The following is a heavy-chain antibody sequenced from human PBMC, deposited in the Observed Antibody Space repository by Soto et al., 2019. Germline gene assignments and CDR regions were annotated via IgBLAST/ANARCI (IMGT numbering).Heavy chain of an antibody. Sequence: SETLSLTCTVSGGSVSSGRYYWSWIRQPPGKGLEWIGYIYYSGSTNYNPSLKSRVTISVDTSKNQFSLKLSSVTAADTAVYYCARRYGGTFDYWGQGTLVTVSS. CDR1: GGSVSSGRYY. D-gene: IGHD2-15*01. CDR3: ARRYGGTFDY. CDR2: IYYSGST. V-gene: IGHV4-61*01. J-gene: IGHJ4*02.